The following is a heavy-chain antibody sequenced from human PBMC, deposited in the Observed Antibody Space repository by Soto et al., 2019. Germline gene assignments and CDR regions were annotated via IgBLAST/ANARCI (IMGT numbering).Heavy chain of an antibody. D-gene: IGHD6-19*01. CDR3: ARVAGTGWRGEYFDY. J-gene: IGHJ4*02. Sequence: GGSLRLSCAASGFTFSSYWMSWVRQAPGKGLEWVANIKQDGSEKYYVDSVKGRFTISRDNAKNSLYLQMNSLRAEDTAVYYCARVAGTGWRGEYFDYWGQGTLVTVSS. V-gene: IGHV3-7*01. CDR1: GFTFSSYW. CDR2: IKQDGSEK.